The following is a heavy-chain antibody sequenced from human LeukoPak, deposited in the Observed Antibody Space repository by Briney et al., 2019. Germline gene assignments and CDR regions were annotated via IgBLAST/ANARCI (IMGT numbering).Heavy chain of an antibody. CDR3: ARHGYTAMVDY. Sequence: SETLSLTCTVSGGSTSSYYWSWIRQPPGKGLEWIGYIYYSGSTNYNPSLKSRVTISVDTSKNQFSLKLSSVTAADTAVYYCARHGYTAMVDYWGQGTLVTVSS. J-gene: IGHJ4*02. V-gene: IGHV4-59*08. CDR1: GGSTSSYY. D-gene: IGHD5-18*01. CDR2: IYYSGST.